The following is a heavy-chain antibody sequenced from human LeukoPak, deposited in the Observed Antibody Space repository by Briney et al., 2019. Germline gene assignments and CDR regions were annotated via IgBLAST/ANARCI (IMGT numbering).Heavy chain of an antibody. J-gene: IGHJ3*02. CDR2: IYYSGST. Sequence: SQTLSLTCTVSGGSISSGGYSWSWIRQHPGKGLEWIGYIYYSGSTYYNPSLKSRVTISVDTSKSQFSLKLSSVTAADTAVYYCARDRGYSYGYHSYAFDIWGQGTMVTVSS. V-gene: IGHV4-31*03. CDR1: GGSISSGGYS. CDR3: ARDRGYSYGYHSYAFDI. D-gene: IGHD5-18*01.